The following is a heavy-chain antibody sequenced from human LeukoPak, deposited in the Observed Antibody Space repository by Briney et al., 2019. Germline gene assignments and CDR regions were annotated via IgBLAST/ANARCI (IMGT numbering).Heavy chain of an antibody. V-gene: IGHV3-48*03. D-gene: IGHD2-21*02. CDR3: ARVNIVVVTATPDYFDY. Sequence: GEALRLTCAASGATFSSYEMKWVGEAEGRGLEWGSDISSSGSTIYYADSVKGRFTISRDNAKNSLYLQMNSLRAEDTAVYYCARVNIVVVTATPDYFDYWGQGTLVTVSS. CDR1: GATFSSYE. CDR2: ISSSGSTI. J-gene: IGHJ4*02.